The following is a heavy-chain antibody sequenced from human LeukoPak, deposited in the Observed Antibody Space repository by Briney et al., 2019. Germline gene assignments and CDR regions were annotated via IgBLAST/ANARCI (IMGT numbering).Heavy chain of an antibody. Sequence: PGGSLRLSCAASGFTFSSYSMNWVRQAPGKGLEWVSSISSSSSYIYYADSVRGRFTISRDNAKNSLYLQMNSLRAEDTAVYYCARDFPIGGSSGYPDYWGQGTLVTVSP. CDR1: GFTFSSYS. CDR2: ISSSSSYI. CDR3: ARDFPIGGSSGYPDY. J-gene: IGHJ4*02. D-gene: IGHD3-22*01. V-gene: IGHV3-21*01.